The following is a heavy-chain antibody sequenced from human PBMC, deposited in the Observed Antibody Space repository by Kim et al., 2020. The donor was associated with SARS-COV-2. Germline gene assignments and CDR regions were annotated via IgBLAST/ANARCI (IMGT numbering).Heavy chain of an antibody. D-gene: IGHD2-2*01. CDR3: ARGRATSWYSWFDP. CDR2: INPNTGGT. Sequence: ASVKVSCKASGYTFTAYYIHCVRQAPGQGLEWMGWINPNTGGTNYAQKFQGRVTMTRDTSISTAYMELSRLRSDDTAVYYCARGRATSWYSWFDPWGQGTLVTVSS. V-gene: IGHV1-2*02. CDR1: GYTFTAYY. J-gene: IGHJ5*02.